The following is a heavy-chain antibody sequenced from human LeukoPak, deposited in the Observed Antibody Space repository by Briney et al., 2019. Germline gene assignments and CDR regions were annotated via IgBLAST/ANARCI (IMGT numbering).Heavy chain of an antibody. CDR2: IKQDGKGK. V-gene: IGHV3-7*01. D-gene: IGHD6-13*01. CDR1: GFNFRSYW. Sequence: GGSLRLSCAASGFNFRSYWMSWVRQAPGKGLEWVANIKQDGKGKYYVDSVKGRFTISRDNAKKSLFLQMNSLRAEDTAVYYCASALRTSSLIAAHNYWGQGTLVTVSS. CDR3: ASALRTSSLIAAHNY. J-gene: IGHJ4*02.